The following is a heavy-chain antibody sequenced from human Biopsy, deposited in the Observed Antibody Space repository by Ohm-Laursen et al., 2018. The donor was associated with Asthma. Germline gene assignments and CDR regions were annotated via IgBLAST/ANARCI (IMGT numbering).Heavy chain of an antibody. D-gene: IGHD6-19*01. CDR2: IKEDGSEK. CDR3: AKASSSGWSAPLDY. J-gene: IGHJ4*02. V-gene: IGHV3-7*05. CDR1: GFTFSTSW. Sequence: SLRLSCAASGFTFSTSWMTWVRQAPGKGLEWVANIKEDGSEKNYVDSVKGRFTISRDNAKNSLYLQMNTLKTEDTAIYFCAKASSSGWSAPLDYWGQGMLVTVSS.